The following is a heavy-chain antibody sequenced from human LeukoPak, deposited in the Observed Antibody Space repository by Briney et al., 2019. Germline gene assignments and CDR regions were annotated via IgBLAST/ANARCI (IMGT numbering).Heavy chain of an antibody. J-gene: IGHJ3*02. CDR2: INHSGST. V-gene: IGHV4-34*01. D-gene: IGHD6-6*01. CDR3: ATSIAAHYSDAFDI. CDR1: GGSFSGYY. Sequence: SETLSLTCAVYGGSFSGYYWSWIRQPPGKGLEWIGEINHSGSTNYNPSLKSRVTISVDTSKNQFSLKLSSVTAADTAVYYCATSIAAHYSDAFDIWGQGTMVTVSS.